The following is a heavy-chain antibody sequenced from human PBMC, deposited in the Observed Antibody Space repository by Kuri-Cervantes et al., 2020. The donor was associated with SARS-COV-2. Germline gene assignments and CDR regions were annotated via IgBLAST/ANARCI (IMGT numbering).Heavy chain of an antibody. D-gene: IGHD2-2*01. CDR3: ARDWRDIVVVPAAPPLYYMDV. CDR2: ISAYNGNT. Sequence: ASVKVSCKASGYTFTSYGISWVRQAPGQGLEWMGWISAYNGNTNYAQKLQGRVTMTTDTSTSTAYMELRSLRSDDTAVYYCARDWRDIVVVPAAPPLYYMDVWGEGTTVTVSS. V-gene: IGHV1-18*01. CDR1: GYTFTSYG. J-gene: IGHJ6*03.